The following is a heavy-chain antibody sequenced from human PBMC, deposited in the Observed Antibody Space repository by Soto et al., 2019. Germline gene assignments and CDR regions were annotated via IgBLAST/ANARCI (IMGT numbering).Heavy chain of an antibody. V-gene: IGHV3-21*02. CDR1: GFTFTTYS. CDR2: ISSSSSDT. CDR3: ARDHSIAGQMVSDWYFDL. D-gene: IGHD6-6*01. J-gene: IGHJ2*01. Sequence: EVQLVESGGGLVKSGGSLRLSCAVSGFTFTTYSMNWVRQAPGKGLEWVSSISSSSSDTFYADSVRGRFTISRDNAKNSLCLQMNSLRAEDTAVYYCARDHSIAGQMVSDWYFDLWGRGTLVTVSS.